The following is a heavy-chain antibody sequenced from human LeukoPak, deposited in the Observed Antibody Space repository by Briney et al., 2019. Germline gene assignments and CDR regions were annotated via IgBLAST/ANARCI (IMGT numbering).Heavy chain of an antibody. CDR2: IYYSGST. D-gene: IGHD2-15*01. CDR3: ARTIVVVVAATYYFDY. Sequence: SETLSLTCAVYGGSFSGYYWSWIRQPPGKGLEWIGYIYYSGSTNYNPSLKSRVTISVDTSKNQFSLKLSSVTAADTAVYYCARTIVVVVAATYYFDYWGQGTLVTVSS. V-gene: IGHV4-59*08. CDR1: GGSFSGYY. J-gene: IGHJ4*02.